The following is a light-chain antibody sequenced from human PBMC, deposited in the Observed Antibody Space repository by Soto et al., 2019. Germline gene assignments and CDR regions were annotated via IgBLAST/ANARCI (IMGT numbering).Light chain of an antibody. V-gene: IGKV3-11*01. J-gene: IGKJ4*01. Sequence: EIVLTQSPATLSLSPGERATLSCRASQSVSSDLVWYQQQPGQAPSLLIYDASKRATGTPDRFSGSGSGTDVTLNISSLEPEDFAVDYCQQRSTWPPLPFGGGTKVEIK. CDR2: DAS. CDR3: QQRSTWPPLP. CDR1: QSVSSD.